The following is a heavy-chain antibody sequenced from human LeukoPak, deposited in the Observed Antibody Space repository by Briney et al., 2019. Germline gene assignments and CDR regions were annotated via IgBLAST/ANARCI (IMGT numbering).Heavy chain of an antibody. CDR1: GFSVNSNY. Sequence: GGSLRLSCAASGFSVNSNYMSWVRQAPGKGLEWVLVIYSGGSTYYADSVKGRFTISRDNPKNTLFLHFNSLRTEDTAVYYCARNFDFWGQGTLVTVSS. J-gene: IGHJ5*01. CDR2: IYSGGST. V-gene: IGHV3-53*01. CDR3: ARNFDF.